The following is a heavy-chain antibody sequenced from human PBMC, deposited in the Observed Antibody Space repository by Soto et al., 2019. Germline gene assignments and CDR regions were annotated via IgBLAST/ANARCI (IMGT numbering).Heavy chain of an antibody. D-gene: IGHD2-2*01. V-gene: IGHV4-59*01. CDR1: GGSMSSYH. CDR3: ARGEGYCSSTSCYGDYYYYYGMDV. Sequence: PSETLSLTCTVSGGSMSSYHWSWIRQSPGKGLEWIGYIYYSGSTNYNPSLKSRVAISLDTSKNQFSLMLSSVTAADAAVYYCARGEGYCSSTSCYGDYYYYYGMDVWGQGTTVTVSS. J-gene: IGHJ6*02. CDR2: IYYSGST.